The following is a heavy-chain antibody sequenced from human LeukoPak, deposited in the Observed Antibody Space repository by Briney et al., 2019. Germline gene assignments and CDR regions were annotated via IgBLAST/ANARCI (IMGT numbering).Heavy chain of an antibody. Sequence: SETLSLTCAVYGGSFSGYYWSWIRQPPGKGLEWIGEINHSGSTNYNPSLKSRVTISVDTSKNQFSLKLSSVTAADTAVYYCARIPGGDYRGSYYGAAGVFDYWGQGTLVTVSS. CDR3: ARIPGGDYRGSYYGAAGVFDY. CDR1: GGSFSGYY. D-gene: IGHD1-26*01. J-gene: IGHJ4*02. V-gene: IGHV4-34*01. CDR2: INHSGST.